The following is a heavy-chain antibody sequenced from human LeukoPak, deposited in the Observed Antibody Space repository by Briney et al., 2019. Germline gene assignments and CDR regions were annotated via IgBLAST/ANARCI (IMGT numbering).Heavy chain of an antibody. Sequence: SETLSLTCTVSGGSISSYYRSWIRQPPGKGLEWIGHIYYSGSTNYNPSLKSRVTISVDTSKNQFSLKLSSVTAADTAVYYCARGFGRLWFGELFFDYWGQGTLATVSS. D-gene: IGHD3-10*01. J-gene: IGHJ4*02. CDR1: GGSISSYY. CDR3: ARGFGRLWFGELFFDY. V-gene: IGHV4-59*01. CDR2: IYYSGST.